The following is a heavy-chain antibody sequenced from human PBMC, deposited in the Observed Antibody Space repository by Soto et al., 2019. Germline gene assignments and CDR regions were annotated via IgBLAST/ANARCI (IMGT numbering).Heavy chain of an antibody. CDR3: AIAYASGSYYGYYGIDV. V-gene: IGHV1-18*01. Sequence: QVQLVQSGAEVKKPGASVKVSCKASGYTFTNYIIIWVRQAPGQGLEWMGWIRPYDGNTNYAQKFQGRVTMTADTSTSTAYMELRSLRPDDTAVYNCAIAYASGSYYGYYGIDVWGQGTTVTVSS. CDR2: IRPYDGNT. J-gene: IGHJ6*02. CDR1: GYTFTNYI. D-gene: IGHD3-10*01.